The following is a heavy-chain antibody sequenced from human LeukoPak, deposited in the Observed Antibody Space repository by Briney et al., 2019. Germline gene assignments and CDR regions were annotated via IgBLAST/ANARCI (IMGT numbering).Heavy chain of an antibody. CDR2: IHYSGST. V-gene: IGHV4-59*01. Sequence: SQTLSLTCTVSGRSLSSYYWSWIRQPPGKGLEWIGYIHYSGSTNYNPSLNSRVTISVYTSKNQLSLKLSSVTAADTAVYYCARVAPVSDQGAIFDYWGQGTLVTVSS. J-gene: IGHJ4*02. CDR1: GRSLSSYY. D-gene: IGHD5/OR15-5a*01. CDR3: ARVAPVSDQGAIFDY.